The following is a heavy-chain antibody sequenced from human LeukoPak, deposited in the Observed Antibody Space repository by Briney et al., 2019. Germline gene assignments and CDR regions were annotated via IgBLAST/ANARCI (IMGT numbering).Heavy chain of an antibody. J-gene: IGHJ4*02. V-gene: IGHV3-23*01. CDR3: AKHVRTSVWFFDY. Sequence: GGSLRLSCAASGFIFSSDALSWVRQAPGKGLEWVSLISGSGGRTDYADSVKGRFTISRDNSKNTLYLQMNSLKAEDTAVYYCAKHVRTSVWFFDYWGQGNLVTVSS. CDR1: GFIFSSDA. D-gene: IGHD6-19*01. CDR2: ISGSGGRT.